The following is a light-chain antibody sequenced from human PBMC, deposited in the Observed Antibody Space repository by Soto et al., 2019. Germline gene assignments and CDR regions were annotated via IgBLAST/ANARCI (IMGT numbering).Light chain of an antibody. J-gene: IGKJ1*01. V-gene: IGKV3-20*01. CDR3: QQYTNTNNPWM. CDR1: QSVSGDY. Sequence: VVLTQSPGTLSLSPGERATLSCRASQSVSGDYLAWYQQRPGQAPRLLIYGASNRATGIPGRFSGSGSGTDFALTISRLEPEDSATYYCQQYTNTNNPWMFGQGTKVEI. CDR2: GAS.